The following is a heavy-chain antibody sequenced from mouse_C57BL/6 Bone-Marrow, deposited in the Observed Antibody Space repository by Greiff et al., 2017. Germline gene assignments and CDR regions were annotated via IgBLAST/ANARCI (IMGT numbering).Heavy chain of an antibody. CDR2: ISSGSSTI. V-gene: IGHV5-17*01. CDR3: ASPPFITTVVATGGMDY. J-gene: IGHJ4*01. D-gene: IGHD1-1*01. CDR1: GFTFSDYG. Sequence: DVMLVESGGGLVKPGGSLKLSCAASGFTFSDYGMHWVRQAPEKGLEWVAYISSGSSTIYYADTVKGRFTISRDNAKNTLFLQMTSLRSEDTAMYYCASPPFITTVVATGGMDYWGQGTSVTVSS.